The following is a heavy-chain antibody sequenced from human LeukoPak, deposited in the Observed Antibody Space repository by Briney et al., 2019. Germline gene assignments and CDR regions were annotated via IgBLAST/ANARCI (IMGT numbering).Heavy chain of an antibody. J-gene: IGHJ5*02. CDR3: GRGNKSFDP. Sequence: VASVKVSCKASGYTFTAYYVHWVRQAPRQGLEWIGWINPNTGDTNYAPKFQGRVTMIKDTSTNSAYMELNKLTSDDTAVYYCGRGNKSFDPWGQGTLVTVSS. CDR2: INPNTGDT. V-gene: IGHV1-2*02. CDR1: GYTFTAYY.